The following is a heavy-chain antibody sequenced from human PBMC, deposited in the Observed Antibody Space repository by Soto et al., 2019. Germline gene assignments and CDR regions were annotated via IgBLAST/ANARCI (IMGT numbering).Heavy chain of an antibody. Sequence: QVQLLQSGTEVKKPGASVKVSCKTSGYTFTNTGINWVRQAPGQGLEWMGWINPYNANTNYAQKLQGRVTMTTDTSTTTAYMDLRSLTSDDTAVYYCARDRVAGIWGDAFDIWGQGTVVTVSS. V-gene: IGHV1-18*04. J-gene: IGHJ3*02. CDR2: INPYNANT. D-gene: IGHD3-16*01. CDR3: ARDRVAGIWGDAFDI. CDR1: GYTFTNTG.